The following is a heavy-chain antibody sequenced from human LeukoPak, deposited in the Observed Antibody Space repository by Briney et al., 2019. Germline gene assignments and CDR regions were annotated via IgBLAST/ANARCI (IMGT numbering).Heavy chain of an antibody. CDR1: GGSISCYY. J-gene: IGHJ5*02. V-gene: IGHV4-59*01. CDR2: IYYSGST. CDR3: ARGSIAAAEGSHWFDP. Sequence: PSETLSFTCTVSGGSISCYYWSWIRQPPGKGLEGIGNIYYSGSTNSNPSRKSRVTISVDTSKNQFSLKLRSVTAADTAVYYCARGSIAAAEGSHWFDPWGQGTLVRVS. D-gene: IGHD6-13*01.